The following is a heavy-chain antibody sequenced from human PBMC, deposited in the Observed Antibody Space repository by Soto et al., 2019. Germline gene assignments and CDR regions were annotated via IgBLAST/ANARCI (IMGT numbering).Heavy chain of an antibody. D-gene: IGHD5-18*01. Sequence: GASVKVSCKASGYTFTSYDINWVRQATGQGLEWMGWMNPNSGNTGYAQMFQGRVTMTRNTSISTAFMELSSLRSEDTAVYYCARGGVGYSYGYRKDYYGMDAWGQGTTVTVSS. CDR1: GYTFTSYD. V-gene: IGHV1-8*01. CDR3: ARGGVGYSYGYRKDYYGMDA. J-gene: IGHJ6*02. CDR2: MNPNSGNT.